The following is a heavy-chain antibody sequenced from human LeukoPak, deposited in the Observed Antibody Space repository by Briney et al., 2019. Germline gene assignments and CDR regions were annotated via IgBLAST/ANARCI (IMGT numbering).Heavy chain of an antibody. V-gene: IGHV3-74*01. J-gene: IGHJ4*02. CDR3: AKVVTYEGLHYGPFDY. CDR1: GFSFSTYW. D-gene: IGHD4-17*01. Sequence: GGSLRLSCAASGFSFSTYWMHWVRQAPGKGLVWVSRINKDGSITSYADSVKGRFTISRDNAKNTLDLQMNSLRAEDTAVYYCAKVVTYEGLHYGPFDYWGQGTLVTVSS. CDR2: INKDGSIT.